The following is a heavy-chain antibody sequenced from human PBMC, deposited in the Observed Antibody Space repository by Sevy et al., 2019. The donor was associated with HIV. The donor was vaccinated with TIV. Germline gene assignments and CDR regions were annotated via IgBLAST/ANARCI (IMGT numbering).Heavy chain of an antibody. CDR1: GFNFSSYG. J-gene: IGHJ3*02. CDR2: ISYDGSSK. CDR3: AKESWSYYDFWSGHDAFDI. D-gene: IGHD3-3*01. Sequence: GGSLRLSCAASGFNFSSYGMHWVRQAPGKGLEWVAVISYDGSSKYYAESVKGRFTISSDNSKITLYLQISSLRAEDTSVYYCAKESWSYYDFWSGHDAFDIWGQGTMVTVSS. V-gene: IGHV3-30*18.